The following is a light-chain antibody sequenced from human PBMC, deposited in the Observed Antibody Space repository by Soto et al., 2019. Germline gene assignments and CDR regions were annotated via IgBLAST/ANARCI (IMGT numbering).Light chain of an antibody. J-gene: IGKJ1*01. CDR3: QQRSNWPPWT. Sequence: EIVLTQSPGTLSLSPWERATLSCRASQSVSSSSLAWYQQKPGQAPRLLISGASSRAAGIPARFSGSGSGTDFTLTIRSLEPEDLAVYYCQQRSNWPPWTVGKGNKVDIK. CDR1: QSVSSSS. V-gene: IGKV3D-20*02. CDR2: GAS.